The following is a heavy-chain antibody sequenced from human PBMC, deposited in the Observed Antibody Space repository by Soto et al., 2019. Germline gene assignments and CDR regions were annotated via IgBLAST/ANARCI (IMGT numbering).Heavy chain of an antibody. J-gene: IGHJ4*02. CDR1: GGSISRTTYS. CDR2: IYHSGRT. D-gene: IGHD3-16*01. CDR3: ARIEKGEYVPYTFDY. Sequence: SETLSLTCTVSGGSISRTTYSWGWIRQPPGKGLEWIGNIYHSGRTSYNPSLRSRVTVSLDTSKNQFSLKLTSVTAADTAVYYCARIEKGEYVPYTFDYWSQGNLVTVSS. V-gene: IGHV4-39*07.